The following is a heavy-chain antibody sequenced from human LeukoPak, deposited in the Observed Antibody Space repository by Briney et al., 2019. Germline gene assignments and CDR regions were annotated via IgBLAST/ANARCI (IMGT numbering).Heavy chain of an antibody. CDR1: GGSFSGYY. Sequence: SETLSLTRAVYGGSFSGYYWSWIRQPPGKGLEWIGEINHSGSTNYNPSLKSRVAISVDTSKNQFSLKLSSVTAADTAVYYCARRGYSYGRPFDYWGQGTLVTVS. V-gene: IGHV4-34*01. CDR3: ARRGYSYGRPFDY. D-gene: IGHD5-18*01. J-gene: IGHJ4*02. CDR2: INHSGST.